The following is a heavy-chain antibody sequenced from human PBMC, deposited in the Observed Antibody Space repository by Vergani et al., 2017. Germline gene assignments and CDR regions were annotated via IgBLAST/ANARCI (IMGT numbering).Heavy chain of an antibody. CDR2: INWNGGST. V-gene: IGHV3-20*04. J-gene: IGHJ4*02. D-gene: IGHD6-13*01. CDR1: GFTFSSYS. Sequence: EVQLVESGGGLVKPGGSLRLSCAASGFTFSSYSMNWVRQAPGKGLEWVSGINWNGGSTGYADSVKGRFTISRDNAKNSLYLQMNSLRAEDTALYYCARDSPFRWRSSWYFDYWGQGTLVTVSS. CDR3: ARDSPFRWRSSWYFDY.